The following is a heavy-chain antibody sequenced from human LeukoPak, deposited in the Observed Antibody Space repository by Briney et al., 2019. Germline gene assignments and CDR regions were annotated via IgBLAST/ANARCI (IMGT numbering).Heavy chain of an antibody. V-gene: IGHV4-34*01. Sequence: SETLSLTCAVYGGFFSGYYWAWIRQSPGKGLEWIGQINHSGSTNYNPSLKSRVTISVDTSKSQFSLKVRSVTAADTAVYSCAREREESVAWYERPHFDYWGQGALVTVSS. CDR3: AREREESVAWYERPHFDY. D-gene: IGHD6-13*01. CDR2: INHSGST. CDR1: GGFFSGYY. J-gene: IGHJ4*02.